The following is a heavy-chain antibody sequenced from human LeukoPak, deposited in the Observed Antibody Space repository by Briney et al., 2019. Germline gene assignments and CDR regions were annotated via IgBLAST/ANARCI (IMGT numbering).Heavy chain of an antibody. J-gene: IGHJ6*02. CDR2: MNPNSGNT. CDR3: ASSYSSGYYYTTSSGMDV. Sequence: EASVKVSCKASGYTFTGYYMHWVRQATGQGLGWMGWMNPNSGNTGYAQKFQGRVTMTRNTSISTAYMELSSLRSEDTAVYYCASSYSSGYYYTTSSGMDVWGQGTTVTVSS. CDR1: GYTFTGYY. V-gene: IGHV1-8*02. D-gene: IGHD3-22*01.